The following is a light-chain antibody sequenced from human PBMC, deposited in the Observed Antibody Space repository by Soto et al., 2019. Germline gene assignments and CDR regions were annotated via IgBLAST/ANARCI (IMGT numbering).Light chain of an antibody. CDR3: QHYKMYSPWT. CDR2: DAS. Sequence: DIQMTQSPSALSASVGDRATITCRASQSISSWLAWYQQKPGKAPKLLIYDASTLQSGVPSRYSGSGSGTEFTLTISSLQPDDFATYYCQHYKMYSPWTCGQGTKVDIK. CDR1: QSISSW. V-gene: IGKV1-5*01. J-gene: IGKJ1*01.